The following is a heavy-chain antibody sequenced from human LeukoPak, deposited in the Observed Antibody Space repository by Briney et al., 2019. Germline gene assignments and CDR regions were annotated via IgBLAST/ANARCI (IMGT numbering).Heavy chain of an antibody. D-gene: IGHD3-10*01. CDR3: ARDFAPYGSGSYSLFDY. CDR2: INSGGST. Sequence: GGSLRLSCAASGFTVSLNHMSWVRQAPGKGLEWVSVINSGGSTYYADSVKGRFTISRDNSKNTLYHQMNSLRAEDTAVYYCARDFAPYGSGSYSLFDYWGQGTLVTVSS. V-gene: IGHV3-66*01. CDR1: GFTVSLNH. J-gene: IGHJ4*02.